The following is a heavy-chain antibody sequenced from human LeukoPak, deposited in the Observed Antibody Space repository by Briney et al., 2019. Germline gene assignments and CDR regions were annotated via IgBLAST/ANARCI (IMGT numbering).Heavy chain of an antibody. J-gene: IGHJ4*02. CDR2: INPSGT. V-gene: IGHV1-46*01. CDR1: GYSFSSYY. D-gene: IGHD1-1*01. CDR3: ASLDKGNDVVFDY. Sequence: GASVKVSCKASGYSFSSYYIHWVRQAPGQGLEGMGIINPSGTNYAQKFQGRVTMTRDTSISTAYMELSRLRSDDTAVYYCASLDKGNDVVFDYWGQGTLVTVSS.